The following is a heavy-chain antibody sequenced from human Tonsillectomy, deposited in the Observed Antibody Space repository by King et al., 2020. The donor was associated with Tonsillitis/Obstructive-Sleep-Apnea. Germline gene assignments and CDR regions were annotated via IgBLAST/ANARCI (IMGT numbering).Heavy chain of an antibody. V-gene: IGHV3-72*01. J-gene: IGHJ6*04. CDR3: ARDRAYDFWDGYYMDV. D-gene: IGHD3-3*01. CDR2: SRKKYTT. CDR1: GFTLSDHY. Sequence: VQLVESGGSVVQPGGALRLSCAASGFTLSDHYMDWVRQTPGEGLEWLGRSRKKYTTEYAASVKGRFTISRDDSKNSVYLQMDSLKTEDTAVYYCARDRAYDFWDGYYMDVWGKGTTVTVSS.